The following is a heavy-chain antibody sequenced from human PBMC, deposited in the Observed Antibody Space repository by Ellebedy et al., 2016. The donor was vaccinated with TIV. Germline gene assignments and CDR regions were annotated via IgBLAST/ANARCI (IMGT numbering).Heavy chain of an antibody. V-gene: IGHV3-23*01. D-gene: IGHD5/OR15-5a*01. J-gene: IGHJ4*02. CDR3: VKGHIYLSSFDQ. CDR2: ISFGGEST. Sequence: GESLKISCAASGFTVSGDYMSWVRQAPGKGLEWVAGISFGGESTYYPDSVKGRFTISRDNSKNTVYLQMSSLRVEDTAVFYCVKGHIYLSSFDQWGQGTLVTVSS. CDR1: GFTVSGDY.